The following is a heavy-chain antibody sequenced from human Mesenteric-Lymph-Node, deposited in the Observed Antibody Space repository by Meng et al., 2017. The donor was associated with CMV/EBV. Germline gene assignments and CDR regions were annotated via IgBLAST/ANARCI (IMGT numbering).Heavy chain of an antibody. Sequence: SETLSLTCTVSGASVTSGGYYWSWIRQHPRKGLEYIGYVYYSGSACYNPSLKSRLNISIDTSKNQFSLKLTSVTPADSAVYYCARASIFGVNWFDPWGRGTLVTVSS. J-gene: IGHJ5*02. CDR1: GASVTSGGYY. V-gene: IGHV4-31*03. D-gene: IGHD3-3*01. CDR3: ARASIFGVNWFDP. CDR2: VYYSGSA.